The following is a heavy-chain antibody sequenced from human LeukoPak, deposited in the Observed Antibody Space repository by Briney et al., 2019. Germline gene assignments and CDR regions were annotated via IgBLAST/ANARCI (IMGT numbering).Heavy chain of an antibody. CDR2: INSDGSGT. D-gene: IGHD3-9*01. V-gene: IGHV3-74*01. CDR3: ARAGRGLRYFDWLTHDY. Sequence: GGSLRLSCAASGFTFSSYWMHWVRQAPGKGLMWVSRINSDGSGTNYADSVKGRFTISRDNAKNTVYLQMNSLRAEDTAVYYCARAGRGLRYFDWLTHDYWGQGTLVTISS. CDR1: GFTFSSYW. J-gene: IGHJ4*02.